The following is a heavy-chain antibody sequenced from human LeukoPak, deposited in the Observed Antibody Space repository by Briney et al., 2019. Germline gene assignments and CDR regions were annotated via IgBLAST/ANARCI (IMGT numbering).Heavy chain of an antibody. Sequence: GGSLRLSCAASGFTFSSYSMNWVRQAPGKGLEWVSSISSSSSYIYYADSVKGRFTISRDNAKNSLYLQMNSLRAEDTAVYYCARSRSSWYTVVGEYYFDYWGQGTLVTVSS. J-gene: IGHJ4*02. D-gene: IGHD6-13*01. CDR2: ISSSSSYI. V-gene: IGHV3-21*01. CDR1: GFTFSSYS. CDR3: ARSRSSWYTVVGEYYFDY.